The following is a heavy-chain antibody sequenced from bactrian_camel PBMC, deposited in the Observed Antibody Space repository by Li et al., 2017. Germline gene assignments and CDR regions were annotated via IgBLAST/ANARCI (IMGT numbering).Heavy chain of an antibody. D-gene: IGHD3*01. CDR3: TAVSGY. V-gene: IGHV3S10*01. Sequence: VQLVESGGGLVQPGGSLRLSCAASGFTFTNYDMSWVRQVPGKEREGIAGIDSDGRRTYAESVKGRFTISRDNAKNTLYLQMNTLKPEDTAVYYCTAVSGYWGQGTQVTVS. CDR1: GFTFTNYD. CDR2: IDSDGRR. J-gene: IGHJ6*01.